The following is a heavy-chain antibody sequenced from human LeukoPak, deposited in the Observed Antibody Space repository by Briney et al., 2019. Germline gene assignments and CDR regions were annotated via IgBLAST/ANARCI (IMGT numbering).Heavy chain of an antibody. J-gene: IGHJ5*02. CDR1: GYTFTGYY. CDR3: ARNMVRGVTYTGVAWFDP. CDR2: INPSGGST. D-gene: IGHD3-10*01. V-gene: IGHV1-46*01. Sequence: ASVKVSCKASGYTFTGYYMHWVRQAPGQGLEWMGIINPSGGSTSYAQKFQGRVTMTRDMSTSTVYMELSSLRSEDTAVYYCARNMVRGVTYTGVAWFDPWGQGTLVTVSS.